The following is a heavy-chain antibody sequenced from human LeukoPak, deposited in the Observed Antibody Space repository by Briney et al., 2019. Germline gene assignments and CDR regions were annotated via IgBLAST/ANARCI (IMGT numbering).Heavy chain of an antibody. CDR1: GYTFTDYY. D-gene: IGHD3-3*01. CDR3: AREVGGAVLRFLEWLSPPHMDV. CDR2: INPDSGGT. V-gene: IGHV1-2*02. J-gene: IGHJ6*03. Sequence: GASVKVSCKASGYTFTDYYMHWVRQAPGQGLEWMGWINPDSGGTNYAQRFQGRVTMTRDTSISTAYMELSRLRSDDTAVYYCAREVGGAVLRFLEWLSPPHMDVWGKGTTVTVSS.